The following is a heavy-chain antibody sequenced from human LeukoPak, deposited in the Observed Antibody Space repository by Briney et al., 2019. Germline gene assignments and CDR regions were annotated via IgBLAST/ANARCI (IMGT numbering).Heavy chain of an antibody. CDR2: IYYSGST. V-gene: IGHV4-31*03. CDR1: GGSISSGGYY. CDR3: ARHRPPRGFDY. J-gene: IGHJ4*02. Sequence: SKTLSLTCTVSGGSISSGGYYWSWIRQHPGKGLEWIGYIYYSGSTYYNPSLKSRVTISVDTSKNQFSLKLSSVTAADTAVYYCARHRPPRGFDYWGQGTLVTVSS.